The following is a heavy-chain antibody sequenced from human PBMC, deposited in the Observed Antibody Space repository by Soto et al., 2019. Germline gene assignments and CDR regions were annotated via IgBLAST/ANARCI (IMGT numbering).Heavy chain of an antibody. D-gene: IGHD2-15*01. Sequence: QVQLQQWGAGLLKPSETLSLTCAVYGGSFSGYYWSWIRQPPGKGLEWIGEINHSGSTNYNPSLKRRVTISVDTSKNQFSRKLSSVTAADTAVYDCARRSDVVVVAANDYWGQGTLVTVSS. CDR3: ARRSDVVVVAANDY. CDR1: GGSFSGYY. V-gene: IGHV4-34*01. J-gene: IGHJ4*02. CDR2: INHSGST.